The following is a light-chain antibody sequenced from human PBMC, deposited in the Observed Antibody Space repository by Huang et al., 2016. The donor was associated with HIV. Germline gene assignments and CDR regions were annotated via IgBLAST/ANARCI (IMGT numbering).Light chain of an antibody. Sequence: ENLMTQSPSTLSVSPGESATLSCRASQSVFKNLVWYQQKPGQAPKLRIYGSSTRAAGIPARVSGSGSGTDFTLTISSLQSEDFAVYYCQQYNTSPRTFGQGTKVEV. CDR2: GSS. CDR1: QSVFKN. J-gene: IGKJ1*01. V-gene: IGKV3-15*01. CDR3: QQYNTSPRT.